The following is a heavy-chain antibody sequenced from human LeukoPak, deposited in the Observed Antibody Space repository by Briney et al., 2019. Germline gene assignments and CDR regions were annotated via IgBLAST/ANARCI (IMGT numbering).Heavy chain of an antibody. D-gene: IGHD6-13*01. Sequence: GGSLRLSCAASGFIFGRYWMGWVRQAPGKGLEWVANIKQDGSKKYYVDLVKGRFIISRDNAKNSVYLQMNSLRAEDTAVYYCARDLSSSSWDDPLFDYWGQGTLVTVS. CDR1: GFIFGRYW. CDR3: ARDLSSSSWDDPLFDY. V-gene: IGHV3-7*01. J-gene: IGHJ4*02. CDR2: IKQDGSKK.